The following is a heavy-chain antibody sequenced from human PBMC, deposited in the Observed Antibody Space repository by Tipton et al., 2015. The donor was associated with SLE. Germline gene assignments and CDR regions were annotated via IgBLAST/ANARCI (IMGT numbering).Heavy chain of an antibody. D-gene: IGHD1-1*01. CDR1: GGSISSSSSY. Sequence: TLSLTCTVSGGSISSSSSYWGWIRQPPGKGLEWIGNFYYSGNTYYNPSLKSRVTISVDSSKNQFSLKLSSVTAADTAVYYCARDLNWDDIGNWFDPWGQGVLVTVSS. J-gene: IGHJ5*02. CDR2: FYYSGNT. V-gene: IGHV4-39*07. CDR3: ARDLNWDDIGNWFDP.